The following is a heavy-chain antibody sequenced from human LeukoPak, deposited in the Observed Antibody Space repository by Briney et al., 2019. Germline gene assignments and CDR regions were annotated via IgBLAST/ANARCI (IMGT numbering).Heavy chain of an antibody. CDR3: ARERVIATTYDAFDI. D-gene: IGHD2-15*01. CDR2: IYYAGNT. CDR1: AGSTSGYY. V-gene: IGHV4-59*01. Sequence: SETPSLTRTVSAGSTSGYYWTSIPPPPGKGLERIGNIYYAGNTDYNRSLKSRVTISIDTSKSQFSLRLSSVTAADTALYYCARERVIATTYDAFDIWGQGTMVTVSS. J-gene: IGHJ3*02.